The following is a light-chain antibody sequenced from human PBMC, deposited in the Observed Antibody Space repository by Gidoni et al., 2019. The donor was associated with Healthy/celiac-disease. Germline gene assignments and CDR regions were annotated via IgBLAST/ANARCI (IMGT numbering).Light chain of an antibody. V-gene: IGKV1-9*01. CDR2: AAS. J-gene: IGKJ4*01. CDR1: QGISSY. CDR3: QQLNSYPPVP. Sequence: DIQLNQSPSFLSASVGDRVTITCRASQGISSYLAWYQQKPGKAPKLLIYAASTLQSGVPSRFSVSGSGTEFTLTISSLQPEDFATYYCQQLNSYPPVPFGGGTKVEIK.